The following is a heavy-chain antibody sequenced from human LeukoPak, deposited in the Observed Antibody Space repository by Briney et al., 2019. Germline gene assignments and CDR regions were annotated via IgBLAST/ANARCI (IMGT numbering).Heavy chain of an antibody. CDR1: GGSISSGDYY. CDR3: ARAQYYYDSSGYSVLVDAFDI. Sequence: PSQTLSLTCTVSGGSISSGDYYWSWIRQPPGKGLEWIGYIYYSGSTYYNPSLKSRVTISVDTSKNQFSLKLSSVTAADTAVYYCARAQYYYDSSGYSVLVDAFDIWGRGTMVTVSS. CDR2: IYYSGST. D-gene: IGHD3-22*01. J-gene: IGHJ3*02. V-gene: IGHV4-30-4*08.